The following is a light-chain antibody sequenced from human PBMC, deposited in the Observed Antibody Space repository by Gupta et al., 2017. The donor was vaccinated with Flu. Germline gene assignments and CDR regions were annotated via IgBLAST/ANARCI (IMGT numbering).Light chain of an antibody. CDR2: EVS. V-gene: IGLV2-18*02. CDR3: SSYTSSNSWV. J-gene: IGLJ3*02. CDR1: SSDLGSYNR. Sequence: QSALTQPASVSGSPGQAITISCTGTSSDLGSYNRVSWYQQPPGTAPNLIISEVSNRPAELPDRFSVSKAGNTASLTISGHLAEDEADYYCSSYTSSNSWVFGGRTKLTVL.